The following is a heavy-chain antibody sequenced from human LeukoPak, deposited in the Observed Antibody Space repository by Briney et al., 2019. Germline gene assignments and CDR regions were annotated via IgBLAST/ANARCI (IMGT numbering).Heavy chain of an antibody. CDR1: GFTFSSYG. D-gene: IGHD2-8*01. J-gene: IGHJ4*02. V-gene: IGHV3-30*02. CDR2: IRYDGSNK. CDR3: AKVYCTNGVCHYFDY. Sequence: GGSLRLSCAASGFTFSSYGMHWVRQAPGKGLEWVAFIRYDGSNKYYADSVKGRFTISRDNAKNSLYLQMNSLRAEDTAVYYCAKVYCTNGVCHYFDYWGQGTLVTVSS.